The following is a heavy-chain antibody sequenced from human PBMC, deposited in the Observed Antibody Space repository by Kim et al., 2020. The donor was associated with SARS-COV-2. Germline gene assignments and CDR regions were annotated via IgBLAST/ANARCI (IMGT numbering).Heavy chain of an antibody. J-gene: IGHJ4*02. Sequence: GGSLRLSCAASGFTFSSYSMNWVRQAPGKGLEWVSYIISISRTIYYADPVKGRFTISRANAQNPLYLQMTSLRDEDTPVNSCARGRIVGASGYWGQGTL. CDR2: IISISRTI. CDR1: GFTFSSYS. V-gene: IGHV3-48*02. D-gene: IGHD1-26*01. CDR3: ARGRIVGASGY.